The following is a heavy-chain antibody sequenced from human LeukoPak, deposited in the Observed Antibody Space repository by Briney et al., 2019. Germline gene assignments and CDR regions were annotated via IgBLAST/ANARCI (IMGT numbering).Heavy chain of an antibody. V-gene: IGHV4-59*01. CDR2: IYDSGST. Sequence: PSETLSLTCTVSDGSISGDYWSWIRQPPGKGLEWIGYIYDSGSTNYNPSLKSRVTISVDTSKNQFSLKLSSVTAADTAVYYCARQISRFLGWSDPFYMDVWGKGTTVTVSS. CDR1: DGSISGDY. D-gene: IGHD3-3*01. CDR3: ARQISRFLGWSDPFYMDV. J-gene: IGHJ6*03.